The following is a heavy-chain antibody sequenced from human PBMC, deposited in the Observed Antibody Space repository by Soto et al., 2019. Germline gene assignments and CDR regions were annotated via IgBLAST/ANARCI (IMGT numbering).Heavy chain of an antibody. Sequence: QVQLVQSGAEVKKPGASVKVSCKVSGYTLAELSMHWVRQAPGKGLEWMGGFDPEDDQTIYAQKFQGRVTMTEDTSTDTAYMELSSLRSEDTAVYYCATDRFGELASGAYYYYGMDVWGQGTTVTVSS. CDR1: GYTLAELS. J-gene: IGHJ6*02. V-gene: IGHV1-24*01. CDR3: ATDRFGELASGAYYYYGMDV. CDR2: FDPEDDQT. D-gene: IGHD3-10*01.